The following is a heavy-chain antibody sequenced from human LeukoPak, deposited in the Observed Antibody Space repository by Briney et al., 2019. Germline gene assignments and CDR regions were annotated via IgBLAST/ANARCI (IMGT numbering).Heavy chain of an antibody. V-gene: IGHV4-59*01. Sequence: TSETLSLTCTVSGGSISSYYWSWIRQPPGKGLEWIGYIYYSGSTNYNPSLKSRVTLSVDTSKNQFSLKLSSVTAADTAVYYCAIGAVTAMGPFDYWGQGTLVTVSS. CDR2: IYYSGST. J-gene: IGHJ4*02. CDR3: AIGAVTAMGPFDY. CDR1: GGSISSYY. D-gene: IGHD5-18*01.